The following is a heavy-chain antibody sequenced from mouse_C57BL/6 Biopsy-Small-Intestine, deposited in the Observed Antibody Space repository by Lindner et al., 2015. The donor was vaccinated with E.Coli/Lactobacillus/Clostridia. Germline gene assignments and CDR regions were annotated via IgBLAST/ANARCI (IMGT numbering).Heavy chain of an antibody. V-gene: IGHV1-7*01. CDR2: ISTYSRDT. Sequence: SVKVSCKVSDYTFTSYGISWVRQAPGQGLEWMAWISTYSRDTIYAPNFQGRVTMTTDTSTNIAYMELRSLISDDTAVYYCARDRGYNPDSFDIWGQGTVVTVSS. D-gene: IGHD3-1*01. CDR1: DYTFTSYG. J-gene: IGHJ3*01. CDR3: ARDRGYNPDSFDI.